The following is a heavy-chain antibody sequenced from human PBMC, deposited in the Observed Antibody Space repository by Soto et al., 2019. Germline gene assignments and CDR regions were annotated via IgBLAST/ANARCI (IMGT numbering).Heavy chain of an antibody. V-gene: IGHV4-59*01. CDR3: ARGHMVRGVINWFDP. CDR2: IYYSGST. D-gene: IGHD3-10*01. Sequence: SETLSLTCTVSGGSISSYYWSWIRQPPGKGLEWIGYIYYSGSTNYNPSLKSRVTISVDTSKNQFSLKLSSVTAADTAVYYCARGHMVRGVINWFDPWGQGALVTVSS. J-gene: IGHJ5*02. CDR1: GGSISSYY.